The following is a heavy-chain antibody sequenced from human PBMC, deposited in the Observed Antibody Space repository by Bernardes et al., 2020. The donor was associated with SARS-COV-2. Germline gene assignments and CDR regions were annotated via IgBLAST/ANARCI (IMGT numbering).Heavy chain of an antibody. Sequence: ASVKVSCKASGYTFSDYYIHWVRQAPGQGLEWMGWISPYSGGTNYAQKFQGRVTMTRDTSTSTAYMELRSLRSDDTAIYYCARTIVGANEIDIWGQGTMVTVSS. J-gene: IGHJ3*02. D-gene: IGHD1-26*01. CDR1: GYTFSDYY. V-gene: IGHV1-2*02. CDR2: ISPYSGGT. CDR3: ARTIVGANEIDI.